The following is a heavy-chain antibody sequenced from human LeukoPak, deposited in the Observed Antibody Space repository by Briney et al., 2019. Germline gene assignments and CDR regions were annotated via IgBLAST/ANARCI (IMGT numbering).Heavy chain of an antibody. CDR3: ARGTKDLVGITWYYHMDV. CDR1: GGSIGRYY. D-gene: IGHD2-2*01. V-gene: IGHV4-59*01. CDR2: IFYRGST. J-gene: IGHJ6*03. Sequence: SETLSLTCTVAGGSIGRYYGGWIRQPAGEWRGWVGYIFYRGSTNYNPSLKSRVTISVDTSKNQFSLKLSSVTAADTAVYYCARGTKDLVGITWYYHMDVWGKGTTVTVSS.